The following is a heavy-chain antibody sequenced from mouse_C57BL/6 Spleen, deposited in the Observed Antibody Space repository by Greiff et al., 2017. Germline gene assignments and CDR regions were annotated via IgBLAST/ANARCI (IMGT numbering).Heavy chain of an antibody. CDR3: ARNAMDY. CDR1: GYTFTDYY. CDR2: IYPGSGNT. J-gene: IGHJ4*01. V-gene: IGHV1-76*01. Sequence: VPLQQSGAELVRPGASVKLSCKASGYTFTDYYINWVKQRPGQGLEWIARIYPGSGNTYYNEKFKGKATLTAEKSSSTAYMQLSSLTSEDSAFYFCARNAMDYWGQGTSVTVSS.